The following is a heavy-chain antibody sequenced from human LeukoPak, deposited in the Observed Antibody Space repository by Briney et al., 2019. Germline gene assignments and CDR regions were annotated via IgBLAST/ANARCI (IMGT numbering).Heavy chain of an antibody. D-gene: IGHD1-14*01. CDR1: GGSISSYD. Sequence: PSETLSLTCTVSGGSISSYDWSWIRQPPGKGLEWIGYIYYSGSTNYNPSLKSRVTISVDTSKNQFSLKLSSVTAADTAVYYCARRMTTRGAPGAFDIWGQGTMVTVSS. J-gene: IGHJ3*02. CDR3: ARRMTTRGAPGAFDI. CDR2: IYYSGST. V-gene: IGHV4-59*08.